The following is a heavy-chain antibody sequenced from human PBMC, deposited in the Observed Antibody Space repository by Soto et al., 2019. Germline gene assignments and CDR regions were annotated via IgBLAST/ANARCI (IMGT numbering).Heavy chain of an antibody. CDR2: IKSKTDGGTT. CDR3: TTPHYDFWSGYLGAFDI. CDR1: GFTFSNAW. V-gene: IGHV3-15*01. J-gene: IGHJ3*02. D-gene: IGHD3-3*01. Sequence: GGSLRLSCAASGFTFSNAWMSWVRQAPGKGLEWVGRIKSKTDGGTTDYAAPVKGRFTISRDDSKNTLYLQMNSLKTEDTAVYYCTTPHYDFWSGYLGAFDIWGQGTMVTVSS.